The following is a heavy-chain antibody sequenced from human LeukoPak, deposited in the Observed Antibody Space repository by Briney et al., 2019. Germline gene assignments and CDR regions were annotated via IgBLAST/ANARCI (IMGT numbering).Heavy chain of an antibody. D-gene: IGHD2-2*01. CDR3: AGARLGYCSSTSCHEGNYYYYMDV. Sequence: PSETLSLTCAVYGGSFSGYYWSWIRQPPGKGLEWIGEINHSGSTNYNPSLKSRVTISVDTSKNQFSLKLSSVTAADTAVYYCAGARLGYCSSTSCHEGNYYYYMDVWGKGTTVTVSS. V-gene: IGHV4-34*01. CDR2: INHSGST. J-gene: IGHJ6*03. CDR1: GGSFSGYY.